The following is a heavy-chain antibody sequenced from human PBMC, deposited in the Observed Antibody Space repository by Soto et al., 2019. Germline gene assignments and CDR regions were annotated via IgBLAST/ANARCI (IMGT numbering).Heavy chain of an antibody. J-gene: IGHJ6*02. CDR2: ISSSSSYI. Sequence: GGSLRLSCAASGFTFSSYSMNWVRQAPGKGLEWVSSISSSSSYIYYADSVKGRFTISRDNAKNSLYLQMNSLRAEDTAVYYCAKSPRLYGSGSYGDYYYGMDVWGQGTTVTVSS. D-gene: IGHD3-10*01. V-gene: IGHV3-21*01. CDR3: AKSPRLYGSGSYGDYYYGMDV. CDR1: GFTFSSYS.